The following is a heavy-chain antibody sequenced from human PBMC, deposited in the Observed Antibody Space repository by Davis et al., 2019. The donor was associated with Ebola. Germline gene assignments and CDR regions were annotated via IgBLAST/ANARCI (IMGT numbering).Heavy chain of an antibody. J-gene: IGHJ4*02. CDR2: IWYDGSNK. CDR3: ARDTIFSSGWSL. CDR1: GYTFTSYG. D-gene: IGHD6-19*01. V-gene: IGHV3-33*01. Sequence: SCKASGYTFTSYGISWVRQAPGKGLEWVAVIWYDGSNKYYADSVKGRFTISRDNSKNTLYLQMNSLRAEDTAVYYCARDTIFSSGWSLWGQGTLVTVSS.